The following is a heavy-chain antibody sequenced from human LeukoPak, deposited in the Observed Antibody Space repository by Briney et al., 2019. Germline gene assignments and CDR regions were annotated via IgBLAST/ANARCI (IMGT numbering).Heavy chain of an antibody. V-gene: IGHV4-59*08. CDR3: ARHTTVVPPHYFDN. J-gene: IGHJ4*02. CDR1: GVSISSYY. Sequence: PSETLSLTCTVSGVSISSYYWSWIRQPPGKGLEWIGYVFYSGSTNYNPSLKSRVTMSLGTSKNQISLKLSSVTAADTAMYYCARHTTVVPPHYFDNWGQGTLVTVSS. CDR2: VFYSGST. D-gene: IGHD4-23*01.